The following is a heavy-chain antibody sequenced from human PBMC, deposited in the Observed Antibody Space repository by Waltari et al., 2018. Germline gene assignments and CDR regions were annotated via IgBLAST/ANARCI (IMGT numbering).Heavy chain of an antibody. Sequence: QVQLVQSGAAVKKTGSSVKVSCKSTGGTFSSYAIIWVRPAAGQGREWMGGVIPILGIANYAQKVKGRVTITADKSTSTAYIELSSLRSEDTAVYYCARASSGTTDWFDPWGQGTLVTVSS. CDR2: VIPILGIA. D-gene: IGHD1-7*01. CDR1: GGTFSSYA. V-gene: IGHV1-69*10. J-gene: IGHJ5*02. CDR3: ARASSGTTDWFDP.